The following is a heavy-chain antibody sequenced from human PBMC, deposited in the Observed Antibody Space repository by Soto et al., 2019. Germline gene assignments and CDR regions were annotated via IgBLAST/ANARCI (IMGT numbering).Heavy chain of an antibody. CDR1: GFTFSSYT. CDR3: ARDSVTTTYYYSGMDV. Sequence: EVQLVESGGGLVKPGGSLRLSCAASGFTFSSYTMNWVRQAPGKGLEWVSSISSSGPYVQYADSLRGRFTISRDNAKNSLYRQMDSLRVEASAVYYCARDSVTTTYYYSGMDVWGQGTTVTVSS. CDR2: ISSSGPYV. J-gene: IGHJ6*02. D-gene: IGHD4-17*01. V-gene: IGHV3-21*01.